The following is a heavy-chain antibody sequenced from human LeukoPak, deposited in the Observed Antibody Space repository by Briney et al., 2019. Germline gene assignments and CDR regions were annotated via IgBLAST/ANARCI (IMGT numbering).Heavy chain of an antibody. J-gene: IGHJ4*02. Sequence: PGGTPRLSCAASGFTFSKSPMTWVRQALGKGLEWVSTISDSGGDTYHADSVKGRFTISRDNSMNRLYLQMNSLRAEDTAIYYCATGAYFADWGQGTLVTVSS. D-gene: IGHD2-21*01. CDR3: ATGAYFAD. V-gene: IGHV3-23*01. CDR1: GFTFSKSP. CDR2: ISDSGGDT.